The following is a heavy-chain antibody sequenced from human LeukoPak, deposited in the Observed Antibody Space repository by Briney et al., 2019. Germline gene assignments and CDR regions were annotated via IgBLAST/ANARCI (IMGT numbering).Heavy chain of an antibody. V-gene: IGHV3-30*18. Sequence: GGSLRLSCAASGFTFSSYGMHWVRQAPGKGLEWVAVISYDGSNKYYADSVKGRFAISRDNSKNTRYLQMNSLRAEDTAVYYCAKDHGGSYYPGLVYYFDYWGQGTLVTVSS. CDR2: ISYDGSNK. CDR3: AKDHGGSYYPGLVYYFDY. J-gene: IGHJ4*02. D-gene: IGHD1-26*01. CDR1: GFTFSSYG.